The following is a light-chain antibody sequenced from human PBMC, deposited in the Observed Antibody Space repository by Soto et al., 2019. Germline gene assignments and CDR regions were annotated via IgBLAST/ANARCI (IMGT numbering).Light chain of an antibody. Sequence: EIVLTQSPGTLSLSPGERATLSCRASERIGSNYLAWYQQKPGQAPRLLIYGASTRAAGPPDRFSGSGSGTDFTLTISRLEPEGFALFYCQQYSRSLPWTFGQGTKVEI. CDR3: QQYSRSLPWT. V-gene: IGKV3-20*01. J-gene: IGKJ1*01. CDR2: GAS. CDR1: ERIGSNY.